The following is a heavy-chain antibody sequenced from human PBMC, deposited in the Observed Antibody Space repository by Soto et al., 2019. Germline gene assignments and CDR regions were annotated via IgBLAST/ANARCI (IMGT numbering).Heavy chain of an antibody. V-gene: IGHV1-2*04. D-gene: IGHD3-22*01. CDR1: GYTFTGYY. CDR3: ASYYDSSGSLPLGMDV. J-gene: IGHJ6*02. CDR2: INPNGGST. Sequence: ASVKVSCKASGYTFTGYYMHWVRQAPGHGLEWMGRINPNGGSTNYAQKFQGWVTMNRDTSTSTVYMELSSLRSEDTAVYYCASYYDSSGSLPLGMDVWGQGTTVTVSS.